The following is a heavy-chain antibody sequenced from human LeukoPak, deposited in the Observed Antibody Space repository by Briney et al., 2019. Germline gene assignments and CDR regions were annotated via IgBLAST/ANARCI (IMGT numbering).Heavy chain of an antibody. CDR1: GGSISSGSYY. CDR3: ARDGVGATFGYSGAFDI. Sequence: SETLSLTCTVSGGSISSGSYYWSWIRQPAGKGLEWIGRIYTSGSTDYNASLKSRVTISVDTSKNHFSLKLSSVTAADTAVYYCARDGVGATFGYSGAFDIWGQGTMVTVSS. CDR2: IYTSGST. V-gene: IGHV4-61*02. J-gene: IGHJ3*02. D-gene: IGHD1-26*01.